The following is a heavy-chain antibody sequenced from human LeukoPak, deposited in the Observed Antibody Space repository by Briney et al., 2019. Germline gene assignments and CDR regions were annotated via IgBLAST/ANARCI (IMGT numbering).Heavy chain of an antibody. CDR1: GFTFSDYY. V-gene: IGHV3-11*05. Sequence: GGSLRLSCAASGFTFSDYYMSWIRQAPGKGLEWVSYISSSSGYTNYADSVKGRFTISRDNAKNSLYLQMNSLRAEDTAVYYCARESVEMATTNYFDYWGQGTLVTVSS. D-gene: IGHD5-24*01. J-gene: IGHJ4*02. CDR3: ARESVEMATTNYFDY. CDR2: ISSSSGYT.